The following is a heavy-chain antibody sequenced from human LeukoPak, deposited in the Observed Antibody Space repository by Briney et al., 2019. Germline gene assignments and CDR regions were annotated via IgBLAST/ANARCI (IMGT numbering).Heavy chain of an antibody. Sequence: PSETLSLTCTVSGGSISSYYWSWIRQPPGKGLEWIGYIYYSGSTNYNPSLKSRVTISVDTSKNQFSLKLSSVTAADTAAYYCARTTVVNFDYWGQGTLVTVSS. D-gene: IGHD4-23*01. CDR1: GGSISSYY. CDR2: IYYSGST. J-gene: IGHJ4*02. V-gene: IGHV4-59*08. CDR3: ARTTVVNFDY.